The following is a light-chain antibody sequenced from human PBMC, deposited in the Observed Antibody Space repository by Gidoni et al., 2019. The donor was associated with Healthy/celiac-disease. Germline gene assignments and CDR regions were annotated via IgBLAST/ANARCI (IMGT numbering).Light chain of an antibody. Sequence: IQMTQSPSSLSASVGDRVTITCQASQDISNYLNWYQQKPGKAPKLLIYDASNLETGVPSRFSGSGSGTDFTFTISSLQPEDIATYYFQQYDNLPYTFGHGTKLEIK. CDR3: QQYDNLPYT. J-gene: IGKJ2*01. V-gene: IGKV1-33*01. CDR1: QDISNY. CDR2: DAS.